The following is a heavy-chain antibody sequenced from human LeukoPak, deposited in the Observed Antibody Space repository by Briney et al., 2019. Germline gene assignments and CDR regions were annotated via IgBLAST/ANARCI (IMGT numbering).Heavy chain of an antibody. CDR2: VHPGDPAT. CDR1: GYGFTTYW. Sequence: GESLKISCKGSGYGFTTYWIGWVRQMPGKGLEWMGSVHPGDPATRYSPSFQGQVTISADKSIITAYLQWSSLKASDTAMYYCARHSGTYVFEYWGQGGLVTVSS. V-gene: IGHV5-51*01. CDR3: ARHSGTYVFEY. D-gene: IGHD3-16*01. J-gene: IGHJ4*02.